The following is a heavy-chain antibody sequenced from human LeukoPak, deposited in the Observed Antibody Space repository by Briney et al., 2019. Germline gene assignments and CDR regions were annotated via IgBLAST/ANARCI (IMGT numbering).Heavy chain of an antibody. Sequence: SETLSLTCAVYGGSFSGYYWSWIRQPPGKGLEWIGEINHSGSTNYNPSLKSRVTISVDTSKKQFSPKLSSVTAADTAVYYCARVLEGSSGQHWYFDLWGRGTLVTVSS. D-gene: IGHD6-19*01. J-gene: IGHJ2*01. V-gene: IGHV4-34*01. CDR2: INHSGST. CDR3: ARVLEGSSGQHWYFDL. CDR1: GGSFSGYY.